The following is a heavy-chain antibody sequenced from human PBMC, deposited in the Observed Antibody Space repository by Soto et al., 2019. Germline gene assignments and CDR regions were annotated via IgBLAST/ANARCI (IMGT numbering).Heavy chain of an antibody. CDR1: GFTVSNNY. J-gene: IGHJ2*01. CDR2: IFSGGTT. CDR3: ARERVVLGTQGFDWYFDL. Sequence: EVQLVETGGGLIQPGGSLRLSCVASGFTVSNNYLSWVRQAPGKGLEWVSVIFSGGTTYYADSVKGRFTISSDKSKNTLFLQMTSLRAEDTAVYYCARERVVLGTQGFDWYFDLWGRGTLVTVSS. V-gene: IGHV3-53*02. D-gene: IGHD2-15*01.